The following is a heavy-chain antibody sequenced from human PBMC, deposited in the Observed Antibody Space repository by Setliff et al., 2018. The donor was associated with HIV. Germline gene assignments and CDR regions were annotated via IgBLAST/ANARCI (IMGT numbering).Heavy chain of an antibody. V-gene: IGHV1-24*01. Sequence: GASVKVSCKVSGYTLTELSRHWVRQAPGKGLEWMGGLDPKDGKTMYAQKFQGRVTMTEDTSTDTAHMELRGLRSEDTAVYYCVIGSAARPFDYWGQGTLVTVSS. CDR2: LDPKDGKT. J-gene: IGHJ4*02. D-gene: IGHD6-6*01. CDR1: GYTLTELS. CDR3: VIGSAARPFDY.